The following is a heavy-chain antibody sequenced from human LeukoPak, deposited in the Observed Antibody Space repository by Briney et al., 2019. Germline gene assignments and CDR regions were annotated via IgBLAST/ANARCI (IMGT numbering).Heavy chain of an antibody. CDR1: GFTFSSYS. J-gene: IGHJ2*01. V-gene: IGHV3-21*01. D-gene: IGHD6-13*01. CDR2: ISSSSSYI. CDR3: ARAHHSSSWYSYWYFDL. Sequence: GGSLRLSCAASGFTFSSYSMNWVRQAPGKGLEWVSSISSSSSYIYYADSVKGRFTISRDNAKNSLYLQMSSLRAEDTAVYYCARAHHSSSWYSYWYFDLWGRGTLVTVSS.